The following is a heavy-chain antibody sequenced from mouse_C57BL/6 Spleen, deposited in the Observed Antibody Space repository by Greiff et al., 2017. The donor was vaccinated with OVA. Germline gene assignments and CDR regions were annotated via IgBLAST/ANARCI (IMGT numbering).Heavy chain of an antibody. D-gene: IGHD3-2*02. V-gene: IGHV1-64*01. Sequence: QVQLQQPGAELVKPGASVKLSCKASGYTFTSYWMHWVKQRPGQGLEWIGMIHPNSGSTNYNEKFKSKATLTVDKSSSTAYMQLSSLTSEDSAVYYSARSSTAQATDFDYWGQGTTLTVSS. CDR3: ARSSTAQATDFDY. CDR1: GYTFTSYW. CDR2: IHPNSGST. J-gene: IGHJ2*01.